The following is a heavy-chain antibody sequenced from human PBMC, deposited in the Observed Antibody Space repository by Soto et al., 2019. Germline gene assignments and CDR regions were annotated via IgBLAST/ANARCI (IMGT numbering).Heavy chain of an antibody. D-gene: IGHD1-1*01. V-gene: IGHV3-23*01. Sequence: EMQLLESGGGLVQPGGSLRLSCVVSGFSFSTYGVTWVRQAPGKGLEWVCGVSGGSGVTHYTDSVKGRFTISGDDSKNTVXLQMHSLRGEDTAVYYXXRWNGYGDLWGQGTLVTVSS. CDR2: VSGGSGVT. CDR3: XRWNGYGDL. J-gene: IGHJ5*02. CDR1: GFSFSTYG.